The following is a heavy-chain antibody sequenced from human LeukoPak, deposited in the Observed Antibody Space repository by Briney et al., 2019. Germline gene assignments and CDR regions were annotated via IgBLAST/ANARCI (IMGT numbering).Heavy chain of an antibody. J-gene: IGHJ4*02. Sequence: SETLSLTCTVSGGSISSYYWSWIRLPPGKGLEWIGYIYYSGSTNYNPSLKSRVTISVDTSKNQFSLKLSSVTAADTAVYYCARGSYDFWSGYYKYYFDYWGQGALVTVSS. CDR1: GGSISSYY. CDR2: IYYSGST. D-gene: IGHD3-3*01. CDR3: ARGSYDFWSGYYKYYFDY. V-gene: IGHV4-59*01.